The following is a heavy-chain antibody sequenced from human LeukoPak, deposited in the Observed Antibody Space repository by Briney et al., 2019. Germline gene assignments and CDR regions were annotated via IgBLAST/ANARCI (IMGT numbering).Heavy chain of an antibody. J-gene: IGHJ4*02. CDR2: INTDGYST. D-gene: IGHD1-26*01. CDR1: GFTFSSYW. V-gene: IGHV3-74*01. Sequence: QPGRSLRLSCAASGFTFSSYWMHWVRQASGKGLVWVSRINTDGYSTIYADSVKGRFTISRDNAKNTLYLQMNSLRAEDTAVYYCARGGPSGSYFDYWGQGTPVTVSS. CDR3: ARGGPSGSYFDY.